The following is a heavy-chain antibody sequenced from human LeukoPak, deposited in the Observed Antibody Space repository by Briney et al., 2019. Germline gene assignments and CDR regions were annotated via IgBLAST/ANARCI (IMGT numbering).Heavy chain of an antibody. CDR2: ISSSSSYI. V-gene: IGHV3-21*01. Sequence: GGSLRPSCAASGFTFSSYSMNWVRQAPGKGLEWVSSISSSSSYIYYADSVKGRFTISRDNAKNSLYLQMNSLRAEDTAVYYCARDMAAGDAFDIWGQGTMVTVSS. CDR1: GFTFSSYS. D-gene: IGHD6-13*01. J-gene: IGHJ3*02. CDR3: ARDMAAGDAFDI.